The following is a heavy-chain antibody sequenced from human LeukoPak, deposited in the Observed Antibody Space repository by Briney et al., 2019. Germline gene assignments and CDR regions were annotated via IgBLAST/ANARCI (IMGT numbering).Heavy chain of an antibody. CDR1: GGSISSYY. Sequence: SETLSLTCTVSGGSISSYYWSWIRQPPGKGLEWIGYIFYSGSTNCNPSLKSRVTISVDTSKNQFSLNLSSVTAADTAVYYCARALRYGDYDDYWGQGTLVTVSS. D-gene: IGHD4-17*01. J-gene: IGHJ4*02. CDR3: ARALRYGDYDDY. CDR2: IFYSGST. V-gene: IGHV4-59*08.